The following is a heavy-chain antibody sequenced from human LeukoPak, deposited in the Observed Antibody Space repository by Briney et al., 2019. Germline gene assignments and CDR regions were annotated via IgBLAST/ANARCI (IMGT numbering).Heavy chain of an antibody. J-gene: IGHJ4*02. D-gene: IGHD6-6*01. CDR1: GFTFSNAW. CDR3: TTDLPKTARPSDY. CDR2: IKSKTDGGTT. V-gene: IGHV3-15*01. Sequence: SGGSLRLSCAASGFTFSNAWMSWVRQAPGKGLEWVGRIKSKTDGGTTDYAAPVKGRFTISRDDSKNTLYLQMNSLKTEDTAVYYCTTDLPKTARPSDYWGQGTLVTVSS.